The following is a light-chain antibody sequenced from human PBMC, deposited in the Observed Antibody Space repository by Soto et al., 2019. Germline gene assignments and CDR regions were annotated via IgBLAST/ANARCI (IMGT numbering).Light chain of an antibody. V-gene: IGLV2-23*02. J-gene: IGLJ3*02. CDR2: EVS. CDR1: SSDVGSYNL. Sequence: QSVLTQPASVSGSPGQSITISCTGTSSDVGSYNLVSWYQQHPGKAPKLMIYEVSKRPSGVSNRFSGSKSGNTASLTISGLQAEDEADYYCCSHAGSWVFGGGTKLTVL. CDR3: CSHAGSWV.